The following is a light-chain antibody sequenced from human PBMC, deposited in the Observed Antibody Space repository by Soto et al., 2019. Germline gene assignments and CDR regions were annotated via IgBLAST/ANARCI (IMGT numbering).Light chain of an antibody. J-gene: IGLJ3*02. Sequence: QSALTQPASVSGSPGQSITISCTGTRNDIGGYNYVSWYQQHPGKAPKLIIYEITNRPSGVSNRFSGSKSGNTASLTISGLQPEDEADYYCTSYIGSIALDVVFGGGTKLTVL. CDR2: EIT. CDR1: RNDIGGYNY. V-gene: IGLV2-14*01. CDR3: TSYIGSIALDVV.